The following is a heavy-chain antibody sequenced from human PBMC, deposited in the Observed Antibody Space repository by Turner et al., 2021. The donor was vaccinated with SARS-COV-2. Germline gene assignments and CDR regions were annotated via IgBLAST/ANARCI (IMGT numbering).Heavy chain of an antibody. CDR3: AGEVVVLATTHYGMDV. CDR1: AGSISSSSYY. D-gene: IGHD2-21*01. V-gene: IGHV4-39*01. J-gene: IGHJ6*02. Sequence: QLPLQESGPGLVKPSETLSLTCPVSAGSISSSSYYWGWIRQPPGKGLEWIGSIYYSGSTYYNPSLKSRVTISVDTSKNQFSLKLSSVTAADTAVYYCAGEVVVLATTHYGMDVWGQGTTVTVSS. CDR2: IYYSGST.